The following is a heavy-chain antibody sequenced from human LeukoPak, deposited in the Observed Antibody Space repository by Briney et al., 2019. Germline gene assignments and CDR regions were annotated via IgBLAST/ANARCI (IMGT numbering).Heavy chain of an antibody. D-gene: IGHD3-22*01. CDR3: ATSQRDYYDSSGLDY. Sequence: GGSLRLSCAASGFTVSSNYMSWVRQAPGKGLEWVSVIYSGGSTYYADSVKGRFTISRDNSKNTLHLQTNSLRAEDTAVYYCATSQRDYYDSSGLDYWGQGTLVTVSS. CDR1: GFTVSSNY. CDR2: IYSGGST. J-gene: IGHJ4*02. V-gene: IGHV3-53*01.